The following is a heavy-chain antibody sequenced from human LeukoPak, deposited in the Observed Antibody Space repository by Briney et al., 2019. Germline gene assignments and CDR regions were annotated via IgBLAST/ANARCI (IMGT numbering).Heavy chain of an antibody. V-gene: IGHV3-23*01. Sequence: PGGSLRLSCAASGFTFSSYAMSWVRQAPGKGLEWVSAISGSGGSTYYADSVKGRFTISRDNAKNSLYLQMNSLRAEDTAVYYCARNVDTAMVPYWGQGTLVTVSS. D-gene: IGHD5-18*01. J-gene: IGHJ4*02. CDR1: GFTFSSYA. CDR3: ARNVDTAMVPY. CDR2: ISGSGGST.